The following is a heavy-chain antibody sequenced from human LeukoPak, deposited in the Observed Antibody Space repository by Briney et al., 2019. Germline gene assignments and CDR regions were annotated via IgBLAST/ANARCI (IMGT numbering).Heavy chain of an antibody. Sequence: GGSLRLSCAVSGFTISSHGMHWVRQAPGKGPEWVAMIAYHGNTEYYGDSVKGRFTISRDNSKNTLYLQMDSLRAEDTAVYHCAKDWGSGGWYNYFDPWGQGTLVTISS. J-gene: IGHJ5*02. CDR1: GFTISSHG. CDR3: AKDWGSGGWYNYFDP. V-gene: IGHV3-30*18. D-gene: IGHD6-19*01. CDR2: IAYHGNTE.